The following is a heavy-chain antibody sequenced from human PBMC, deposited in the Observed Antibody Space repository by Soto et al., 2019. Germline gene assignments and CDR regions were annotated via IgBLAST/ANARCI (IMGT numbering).Heavy chain of an antibody. D-gene: IGHD3-10*01. V-gene: IGHV3-23*01. J-gene: IGHJ4*02. Sequence: EVQLLESGGGLVQPGGSLRLSCAASEFTFTSYAMSWVRQAPGKGLEWVSAVGSDGGSIYYADSVRGRFTVSRDNSQNTLYLQMNNLRAEDTAVYYCAKDVCGSGTFCHFDYWGQGTLVTVSS. CDR1: EFTFTSYA. CDR3: AKDVCGSGTFCHFDY. CDR2: VGSDGGSI.